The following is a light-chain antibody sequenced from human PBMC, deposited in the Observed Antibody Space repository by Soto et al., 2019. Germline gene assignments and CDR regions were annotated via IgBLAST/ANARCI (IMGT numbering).Light chain of an antibody. V-gene: IGLV2-14*01. J-gene: IGLJ1*01. Sequence: QSALTQPAPVSGSPGQSITIPCTGTNSDVGAYNYVSWYQHHPGKAPKLMIYEVFTRSSGVSSRFSGSKSGSTASLTISGLQAEDEADYYCTSYTTTNTLYVFGTGTKLTVL. CDR2: EVF. CDR3: TSYTTTNTLYV. CDR1: NSDVGAYNY.